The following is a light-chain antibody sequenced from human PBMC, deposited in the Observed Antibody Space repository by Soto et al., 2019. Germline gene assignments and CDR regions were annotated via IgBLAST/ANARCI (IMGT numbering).Light chain of an antibody. CDR2: GAS. J-gene: IGKJ4*01. V-gene: IGKV3-20*01. CDR1: QAIRSTS. CDR3: QQYASLPLT. Sequence: EIVLTQSPGTLSLSPGEGATLSCRASQAIRSTSLVWYQKKPGQAPRLLMYGASTRASGFPDRFRGSGSGTDFSLSIRRLEPEDSAVYYCQQYASLPLTFGGGTKVVIK.